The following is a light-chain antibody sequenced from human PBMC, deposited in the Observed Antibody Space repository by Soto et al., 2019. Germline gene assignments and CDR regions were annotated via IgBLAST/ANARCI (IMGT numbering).Light chain of an antibody. CDR3: SSYTSSSTRV. V-gene: IGLV2-14*01. CDR2: DVS. J-gene: IGLJ1*01. Sequence: QSALTQPASVSGSPGQSITISCTGTSADIGAYSYVCWYQQHPGKAPKLMIYDVSNRPSGVSNRFSGSKSGNTASLTISGLQAEDEADYYCSSYTSSSTRVFGTGTKLTVL. CDR1: SADIGAYSY.